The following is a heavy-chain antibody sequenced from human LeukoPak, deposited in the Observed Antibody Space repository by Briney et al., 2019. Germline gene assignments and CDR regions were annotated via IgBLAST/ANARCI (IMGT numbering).Heavy chain of an antibody. CDR3: ARESDVWSGPGIGRPLDV. V-gene: IGHV3-7*01. J-gene: IGHJ6*04. CDR1: GFTFSNSW. CDR2: IKEDGSDK. Sequence: PGGSLRLSCAASGFTFSNSWMTWVRQAPGRGLEWVANIKEDGSDKQYVDSVRGRFTISRDNAKNSVSLQMDGLRAEDTAVYHCARESDVWSGPGIGRPLDVWGKGTTVTVSS. D-gene: IGHD3-3*01.